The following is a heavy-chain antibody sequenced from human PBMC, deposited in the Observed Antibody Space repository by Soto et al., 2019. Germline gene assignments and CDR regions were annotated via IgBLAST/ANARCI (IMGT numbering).Heavy chain of an antibody. D-gene: IGHD1-26*01. CDR3: ARDRGGSYPENFDY. V-gene: IGHV3-30-3*01. J-gene: IGHJ4*02. CDR2: ISYDGSNK. CDR1: GFTFSSYA. Sequence: QVPLVESGGGVVQPGRSLRLSCAASGFTFSSYAMHWVRQAPGKGLEWVAVISYDGSNKYYADSVKGRFTISRDNSKNTLYLQMNSLRAEDTAVYYCARDRGGSYPENFDYWGQGTLVTVSS.